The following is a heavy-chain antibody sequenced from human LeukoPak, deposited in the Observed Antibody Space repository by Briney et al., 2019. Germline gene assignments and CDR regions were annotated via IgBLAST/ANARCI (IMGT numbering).Heavy chain of an antibody. CDR2: IYYSGST. Sequence: PSETLSLTCTVSGGSISSSSYYWGWIRQPPGKGLEWIGSIYYSGSTYYNPSLRSRVTISVDTSKNQFSLKLSSVTAADTAVYYCARQQALYEDQLPRPDAFDIWGQGTMVTVSS. J-gene: IGHJ3*02. CDR1: GGSISSSSYY. CDR3: ARQQALYEDQLPRPDAFDI. D-gene: IGHD2-2*01. V-gene: IGHV4-39*01.